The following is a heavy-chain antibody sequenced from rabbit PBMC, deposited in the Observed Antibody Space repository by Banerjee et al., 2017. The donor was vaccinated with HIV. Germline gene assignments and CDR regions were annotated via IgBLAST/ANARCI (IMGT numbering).Heavy chain of an antibody. CDR2: IYAGSSGST. V-gene: IGHV1S40*01. Sequence: QSLEESGGGLVQPEGSLALTCTASGFTISSSYYMCWVRQAPGKGLEWIGTIYAGSSGSTYYASWAKGRFTISKTSSTTVTLQMTSLTAADTATYFCARGADYGSNLWGPGTLVTVS. D-gene: IGHD6-1*01. CDR1: GFTISSSYY. J-gene: IGHJ4*01. CDR3: ARGADYGSNL.